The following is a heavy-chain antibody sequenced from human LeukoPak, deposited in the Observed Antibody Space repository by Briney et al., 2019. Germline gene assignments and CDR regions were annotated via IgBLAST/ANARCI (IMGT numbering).Heavy chain of an antibody. CDR1: GFIFSSFG. D-gene: IGHD4-23*01. CDR3: ASSDDYGGNRFDY. Sequence: GGSLRLSCAASGFIFSSFGMQWVRQAPGKGLDWVAGIWYDGSNRNYADSVKGRFTISRDNSKNTLFLQMDSLRDDDTAVYYCASSDDYGGNRFDYWGRGTLVTVSS. V-gene: IGHV3-33*01. J-gene: IGHJ4*02. CDR2: IWYDGSNR.